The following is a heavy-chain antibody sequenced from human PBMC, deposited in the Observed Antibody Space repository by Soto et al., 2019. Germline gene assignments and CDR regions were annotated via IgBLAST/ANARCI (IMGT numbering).Heavy chain of an antibody. D-gene: IGHD3-10*01. V-gene: IGHV1-69*04. Sequence: ASVKVSCKASGGTFSSYAISWVRQAPGQGLEWMGRIIPILGIANYAQKFQGRVTITADKSTSTAYMELSSLRSEDTAVYYCATGGSGSYLAYWGQGTLVTVFS. CDR1: GGTFSSYA. J-gene: IGHJ4*02. CDR3: ATGGSGSYLAY. CDR2: IIPILGIA.